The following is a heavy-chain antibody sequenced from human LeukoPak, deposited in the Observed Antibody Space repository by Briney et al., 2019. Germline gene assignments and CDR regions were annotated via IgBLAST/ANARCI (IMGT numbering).Heavy chain of an antibody. Sequence: GRSLRLSCAASGFTFSSYAMHWVRQAPGKGLEWVAFIRYDGSNKYYADSVKGRFTISRDNSKNTLYLQMNSLRAEDTAVYYCAKDRSPSRPFDYWGQGTLVTVSS. CDR1: GFTFSSYA. CDR2: IRYDGSNK. D-gene: IGHD2-15*01. J-gene: IGHJ4*02. V-gene: IGHV3-30*02. CDR3: AKDRSPSRPFDY.